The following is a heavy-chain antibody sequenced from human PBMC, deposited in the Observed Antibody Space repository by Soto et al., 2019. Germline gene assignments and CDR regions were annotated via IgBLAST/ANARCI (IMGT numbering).Heavy chain of an antibody. CDR2: INPGGAGT. CDR1: GYTFTSYY. Sequence: AASVKVSCKASGYTFTSYYMSWVRQAPGQGLEWMGIINPGGAGTTYAQNFQGRVTMTRDTSTSTVYMQLSSLRSEDTAMYYCARGRYDSSGYFVAYFDFWGQGALVTVSS. D-gene: IGHD3-22*01. CDR3: ARGRYDSSGYFVAYFDF. J-gene: IGHJ4*02. V-gene: IGHV1-46*01.